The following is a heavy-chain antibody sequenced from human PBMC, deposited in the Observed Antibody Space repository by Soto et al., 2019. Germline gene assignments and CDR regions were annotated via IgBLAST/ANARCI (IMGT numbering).Heavy chain of an antibody. CDR3: ARNSGWLHDY. V-gene: IGHV3-7*01. Sequence: PGGSLRLSCAASGFSLSGYWMNWVRQAPGRGLEWVAIIKQDGSERYYVGSVKGRFTISRDNAKNSLYLQMSSLRVEDTALYYCARNSGWLHDYWGQGTLVTVSS. CDR2: IKQDGSER. J-gene: IGHJ4*02. D-gene: IGHD5-12*01. CDR1: GFSLSGYW.